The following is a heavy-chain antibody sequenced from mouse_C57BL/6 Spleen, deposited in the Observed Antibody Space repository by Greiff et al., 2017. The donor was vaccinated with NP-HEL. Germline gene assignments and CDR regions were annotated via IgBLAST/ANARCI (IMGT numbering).Heavy chain of an antibody. Sequence: VQLQESGAELARPGASVKLSCKASGYTFTSYGISWVKQRTGQGLEWIGEIYPRSGNTYYNEKFKGKATLTADKSSSTAYMELRSLTSEDSAVYFCARSSYYYGSSYSFAYWGQGTLVTVSA. CDR1: GYTFTSYG. V-gene: IGHV1-81*01. D-gene: IGHD1-1*01. CDR3: ARSSYYYGSSYSFAY. CDR2: IYPRSGNT. J-gene: IGHJ3*01.